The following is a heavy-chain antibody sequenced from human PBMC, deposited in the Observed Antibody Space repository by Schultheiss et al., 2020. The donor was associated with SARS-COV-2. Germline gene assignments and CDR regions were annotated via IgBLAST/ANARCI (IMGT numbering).Heavy chain of an antibody. J-gene: IGHJ3*02. D-gene: IGHD2-2*01. V-gene: IGHV3-23*01. CDR3: VVLASAGIVILPSAAALEI. CDR2: ISSRGLNT. Sequence: GESLKISCAASGFTFSSYWMSWVRQAPGKGLEWVSGISSRGLNTHYADSVEGRFTISRDNSKNTLYLQMNSLRAEDTAVYYCVVLASAGIVILPSAAALEIWGQGTMVTVSS. CDR1: GFTFSSYW.